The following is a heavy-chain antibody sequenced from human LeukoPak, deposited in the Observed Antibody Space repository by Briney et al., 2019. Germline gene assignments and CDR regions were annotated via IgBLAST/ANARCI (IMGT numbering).Heavy chain of an antibody. CDR3: AREAFSAITMVRGAGYYYYYMDV. CDR1: GYTFTSYG. D-gene: IGHD3-10*01. V-gene: IGHV1-18*01. J-gene: IGHJ6*03. Sequence: ASVKVSCKASGYTFTSYGISWVRQAPGQGLEWMGWISAYNGNINYAQKLQGRVTMTTDTSTSTAYMELRSLRSDDTAVYYCAREAFSAITMVRGAGYYYYYMDVWGKGTTVTVSS. CDR2: ISAYNGNI.